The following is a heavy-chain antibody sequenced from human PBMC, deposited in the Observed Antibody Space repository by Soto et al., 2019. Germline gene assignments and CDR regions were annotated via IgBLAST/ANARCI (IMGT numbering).Heavy chain of an antibody. V-gene: IGHV1-3*01. CDR2: INAGNGNT. CDR3: ARDPGSPLDDWFDP. Sequence: ASVKVSCKASGYTFTSYAMHLVRQAPGQRLEWMGWINAGNGNTKYSQKFQGRVTITRDTSASTAYMELSSLRSEDTAVYYCARDPGSPLDDWFDPWGQGTLVTVSS. J-gene: IGHJ5*02. CDR1: GYTFTSYA. D-gene: IGHD1-1*01.